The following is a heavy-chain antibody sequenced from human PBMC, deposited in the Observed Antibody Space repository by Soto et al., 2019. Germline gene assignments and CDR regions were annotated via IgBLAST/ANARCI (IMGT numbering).Heavy chain of an antibody. CDR1: GGSISSGGYY. J-gene: IGHJ4*02. V-gene: IGHV4-31*03. Sequence: SETLSLTCTVSGGSISSGGYYWSWIRQHPGKGLEWIGYIYYSGSTYYNPSLKSRVTISVDTSKNQFSLKLSSVTAADTAVYYCARVVGVPAAIPPTDFDYWGQGTLVTVSS. CDR2: IYYSGST. D-gene: IGHD2-2*01. CDR3: ARVVGVPAAIPPTDFDY.